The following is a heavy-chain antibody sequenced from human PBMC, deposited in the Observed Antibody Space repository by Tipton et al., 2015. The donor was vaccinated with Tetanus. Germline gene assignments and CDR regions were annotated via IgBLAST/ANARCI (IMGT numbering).Heavy chain of an antibody. CDR3: ARDRGDYIYYGMDV. V-gene: IGHV1-2*02. CDR1: GYTFTGYY. Sequence: QLVQSGAEVKKPGASVKVSCKASGYTFTGYYIYWVRQAPGQGLEWMGWIDPNSGGTVYAQKFQGRVTMTRDTSISSAYMELRSLRSDDTAVYYCARDRGDYIYYGMDVWGPGTTVTVS. CDR2: IDPNSGGT. D-gene: IGHD3-22*01. J-gene: IGHJ6*02.